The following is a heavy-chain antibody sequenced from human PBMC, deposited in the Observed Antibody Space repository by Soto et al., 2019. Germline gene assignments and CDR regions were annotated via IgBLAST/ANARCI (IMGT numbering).Heavy chain of an antibody. J-gene: IGHJ6*02. CDR2: ISGYNGDT. Sequence: GASANVSCKASGYTFTRYGISWVRQAPGQGLEWMGWISGYNGDTNYAQKFQGRVSMTIDTSTTTAYMELRSLTSDDTAVYYCAKNGQPPYYYYGLDVWGQGTKVTVSS. CDR3: AKNGQPPYYYYGLDV. V-gene: IGHV1-18*01. D-gene: IGHD2-8*01. CDR1: GYTFTRYG.